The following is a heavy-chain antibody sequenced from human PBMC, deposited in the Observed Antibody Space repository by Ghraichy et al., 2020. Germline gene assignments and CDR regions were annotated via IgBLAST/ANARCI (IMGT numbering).Heavy chain of an antibody. CDR3: ARSWGYDSFDV. J-gene: IGHJ3*01. CDR1: GFTFSSYL. V-gene: IGHV3-74*01. D-gene: IGHD7-27*01. Sequence: GESQNISCAASGFTFSSYLMHWVRQAPGKGLVWVSRISSDGSRTSYADSVKGRFTISRDNAKRTLHLQMNSLRADDTAVYYCARSWGYDSFDVWGQGTMVTVSS. CDR2: ISSDGSRT.